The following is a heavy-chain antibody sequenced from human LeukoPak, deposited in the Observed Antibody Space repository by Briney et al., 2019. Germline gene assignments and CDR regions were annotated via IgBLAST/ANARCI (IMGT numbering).Heavy chain of an antibody. CDR1: GFTFSSYA. Sequence: TGGSLRLSCAASGFTFSSYAVHWVRQAPGKGLEWVGVISYDGSNKYYADSVKGRFPISRDNSKNTLYLQMNSLRAEDTAVYYCARDRTPYYDFWGGRHPPPSYGMDVWGQGTTVTASS. J-gene: IGHJ6*02. CDR2: ISYDGSNK. V-gene: IGHV3-30-3*01. CDR3: ARDRTPYYDFWGGRHPPPSYGMDV. D-gene: IGHD3-3*01.